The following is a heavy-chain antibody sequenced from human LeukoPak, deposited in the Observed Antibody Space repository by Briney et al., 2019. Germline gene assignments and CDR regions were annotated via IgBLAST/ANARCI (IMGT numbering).Heavy chain of an antibody. CDR2: IYYSGST. D-gene: IGHD5-18*01. CDR3: AREGPGYSYGKGYFDY. Sequence: SETLSLTCTVSGGSISSGDYYWSWIRQPPGKGLEWIGYIYYSGSTYYNPSLKSRVTISVDTSKNQFSLKPSSVTAADTAVYYCAREGPGYSYGKGYFDYWGQGTLVTVSS. V-gene: IGHV4-30-4*08. J-gene: IGHJ4*02. CDR1: GGSISSGDYY.